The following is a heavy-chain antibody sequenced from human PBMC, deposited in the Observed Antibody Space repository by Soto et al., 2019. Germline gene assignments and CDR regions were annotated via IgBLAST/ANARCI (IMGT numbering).Heavy chain of an antibody. D-gene: IGHD4-17*01. J-gene: IGHJ4*02. CDR1: GFKFSDYS. CDR3: AIDRCVTTWSFGF. V-gene: IGHV3-48*02. Sequence: EVQLVESGGGFTQAGGSLRLSCAASGFKFSDYSFNWVRQGPGRGLEWIAFISTVPDITYYDDSVKGPFAISRENAENSVFPQMHSLRDADTFVYYCAIDRCVTTWSFGFWGQGTLVAVS. CDR2: ISTVPDIT.